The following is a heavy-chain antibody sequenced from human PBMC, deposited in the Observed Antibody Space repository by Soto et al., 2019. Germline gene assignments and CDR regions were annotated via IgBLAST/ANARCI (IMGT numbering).Heavy chain of an antibody. V-gene: IGHV1-2*02. CDR1: GYTFTAYY. D-gene: IGHD3-10*01. Sequence: QVQLVQSGAEVKEPGDSVRVSCEASGYTFTAYYIHWVRQAPGQGLEWMGWINPKFGDTTYAQDFHGRVSMTREMSISTVYMELSRLTSDDTAIYYCARNMDYYYGTGSGNGHGFWGQGTTVTVFS. CDR2: INPKFGDT. J-gene: IGHJ6*02. CDR3: ARNMDYYYGTGSGNGHGF.